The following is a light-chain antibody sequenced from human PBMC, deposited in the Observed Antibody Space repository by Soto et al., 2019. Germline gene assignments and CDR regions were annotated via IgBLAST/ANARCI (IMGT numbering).Light chain of an antibody. CDR3: QQRSNWPPT. CDR2: DAS. V-gene: IGKV3-11*01. J-gene: IGKJ2*01. Sequence: EIVLTQSPATLSLSPGERATLSCRASQSVSSYLAWYQQKPGQAPRLLIYDASNRATGITARFSGSGSGTDFTLTISSLEPEYFAVYYGQQRSNWPPTFGQGTKLEIK. CDR1: QSVSSY.